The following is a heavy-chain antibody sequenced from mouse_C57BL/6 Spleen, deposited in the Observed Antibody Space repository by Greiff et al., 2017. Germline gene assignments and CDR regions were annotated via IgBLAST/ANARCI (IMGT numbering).Heavy chain of an antibody. D-gene: IGHD1-1*01. Sequence: EVQLQQSGPELVKPGASVKISCKASGYSFTDYNMNWVKQSNGTSLEWIGVINPNYGTTSYNQQFKGKATLTVDQSSSTAYMQLNSLTSEDSAVYYCASLYYGSTYAMDYWGQGTSGTVSS. CDR1: GYSFTDYN. V-gene: IGHV1-39*01. J-gene: IGHJ4*01. CDR3: ASLYYGSTYAMDY. CDR2: INPNYGTT.